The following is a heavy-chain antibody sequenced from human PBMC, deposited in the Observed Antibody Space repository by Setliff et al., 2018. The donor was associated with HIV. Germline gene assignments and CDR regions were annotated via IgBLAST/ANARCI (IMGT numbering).Heavy chain of an antibody. J-gene: IGHJ3*02. CDR3: ARASGGNSVENGFDI. Sequence: ASVKVSCKTSDHTFTNYGIYWVRQAPGQGLEWMGWISNYNGNTNYAQKSHGRVTMTTDTSTRTAYIEMRGLTYDDTAVYYCARASGGNSVENGFDIWGQGTMVTV. CDR2: ISNYNGNT. V-gene: IGHV1-18*01. D-gene: IGHD1-26*01. CDR1: DHTFTNYG.